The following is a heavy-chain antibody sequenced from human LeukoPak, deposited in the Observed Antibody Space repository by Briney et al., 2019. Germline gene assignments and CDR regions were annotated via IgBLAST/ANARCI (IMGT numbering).Heavy chain of an antibody. CDR3: ARQAYSSGWYGKYYFDY. CDR2: ISGSGGST. D-gene: IGHD6-19*01. V-gene: IGHV3-23*01. CDR1: GFTFSSYA. Sequence: GGSLSLSCAASGFTFSSYAMSWVRQAPGKGLEWVSAISGSGGSTYYADSVKGRFTISRDNSKNTLYLQMNSLRAEDTAVYYCARQAYSSGWYGKYYFDYWGQGTLVTVSS. J-gene: IGHJ4*02.